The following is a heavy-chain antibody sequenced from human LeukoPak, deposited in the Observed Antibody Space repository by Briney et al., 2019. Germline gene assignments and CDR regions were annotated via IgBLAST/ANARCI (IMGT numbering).Heavy chain of an antibody. CDR3: ATPQSVYGSGSYYNWEFFDY. D-gene: IGHD3-10*01. V-gene: IGHV1-3*01. CDR2: INAGNGNT. Sequence: ASVTVSCKASGYTFTSYAMHWVRQAPGQRLEWMGWINAGNGNTKYSQKFQGRVTITRDTSASTAYMELSSLRSEDTAVYYCATPQSVYGSGSYYNWEFFDYWGQGTLVTVSS. J-gene: IGHJ4*02. CDR1: GYTFTSYA.